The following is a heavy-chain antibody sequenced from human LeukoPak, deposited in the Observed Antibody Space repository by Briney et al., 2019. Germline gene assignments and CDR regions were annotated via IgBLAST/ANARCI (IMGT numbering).Heavy chain of an antibody. D-gene: IGHD2-21*02. CDR3: ARVGTYCGSDCYLDY. Sequence: SETLSLTCTVSGGSISNYYWSWIRQPPEKGLGWIGYIYYSGSTNYHPSLKSRLTISLGTSKNQFSLKLSSVTAADSAVYYCARVGTYCGSDCYLDYWGQGALVTVSS. CDR2: IYYSGST. J-gene: IGHJ4*02. V-gene: IGHV4-59*01. CDR1: GGSISNYY.